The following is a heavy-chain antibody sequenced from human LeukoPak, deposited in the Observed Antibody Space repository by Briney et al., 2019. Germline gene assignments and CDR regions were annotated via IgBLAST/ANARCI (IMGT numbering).Heavy chain of an antibody. V-gene: IGHV3-23*01. Sequence: ETLSLTCTVSGGSIRSSYYYWGWVRQAPGKGLEWVSGISGSGSSTYYADSVKGRFTLSRDYPKNTLYLQMNSLRAEDTAVYFCAKYSGSYYYPPNWDSWGQGTLVTVSS. D-gene: IGHD1-26*01. CDR2: ISGSGSST. CDR3: AKYSGSYYYPPNWDS. CDR1: GGSIRSSYYY. J-gene: IGHJ4*02.